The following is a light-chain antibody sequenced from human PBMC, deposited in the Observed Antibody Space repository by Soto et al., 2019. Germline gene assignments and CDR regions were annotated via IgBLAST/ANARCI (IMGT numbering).Light chain of an antibody. V-gene: IGKV1-9*01. CDR3: QQLNNYPLP. CDR1: QSIGTN. J-gene: IGKJ5*01. CDR2: TVS. Sequence: LNQSPSILSASIGDRATITCRASQSIGTNLAWYQQKPGKAPRLLIYTVSTRQTGVPSRFSGSGSGTEFSLTISRLQPEDFAPYYCQQLNNYPLPFGHVTLVEIK.